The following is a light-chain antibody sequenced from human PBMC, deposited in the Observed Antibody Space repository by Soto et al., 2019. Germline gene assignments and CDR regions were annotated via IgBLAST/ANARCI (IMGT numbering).Light chain of an antibody. V-gene: IGKV1-9*01. CDR1: QGITSD. CDR3: QQVYRYPLT. Sequence: DIQLTQSPSFLSASVGDRVTITCRASQGITSDLAWYRQKPWKAPQLLISTASTLQSGVSSMFSGSESGTECTPASSSLQPEDFATYYCQQVYRYPLTFGGGTKVEIK. CDR2: TAS. J-gene: IGKJ4*01.